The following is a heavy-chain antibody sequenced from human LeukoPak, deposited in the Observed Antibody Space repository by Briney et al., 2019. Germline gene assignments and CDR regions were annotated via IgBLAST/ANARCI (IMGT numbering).Heavy chain of an antibody. J-gene: IGHJ5*02. Sequence: GGSLRLSCAASGFPFNNYGMSWVRQAPGKGLEWVSTISGSGGSTSYADSVKGRFTISRDNAKNSLYLQMNSLRAEDTALYYCASDLHYYDPLGSWGQGTLVTVSS. D-gene: IGHD3-22*01. CDR1: GFPFNNYG. V-gene: IGHV3-23*01. CDR2: ISGSGGST. CDR3: ASDLHYYDPLGS.